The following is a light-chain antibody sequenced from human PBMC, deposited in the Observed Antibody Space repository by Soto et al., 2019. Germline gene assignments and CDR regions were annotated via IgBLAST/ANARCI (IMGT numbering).Light chain of an antibody. Sequence: QSALTQPPSASGSPGQSVTISCTGTSSDVADYNYVSWYQQYPGKAPKLMIYEVSKRPSGVPDRFSGSKSGNTASLTASGLQAEDEADYYCSSYAGSNNWVFGGGTKVTVL. CDR1: SSDVADYNY. V-gene: IGLV2-8*01. CDR3: SSYAGSNNWV. CDR2: EVS. J-gene: IGLJ3*02.